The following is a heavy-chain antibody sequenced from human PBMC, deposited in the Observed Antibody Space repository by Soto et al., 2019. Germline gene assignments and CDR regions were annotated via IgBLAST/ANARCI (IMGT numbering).Heavy chain of an antibody. Sequence: ASVKVSCKASGYTFTSYGISWVRQAPGQGLEWMGWISAYNGNTNYAQKLQGRVTMTTDTSTSTAYMELRSLRSDDTAVYYCARDLDCSGGSCYSSSWFDPWGQGTLVTVSS. D-gene: IGHD2-15*01. CDR2: ISAYNGNT. CDR1: GYTFTSYG. V-gene: IGHV1-18*01. CDR3: ARDLDCSGGSCYSSSWFDP. J-gene: IGHJ5*02.